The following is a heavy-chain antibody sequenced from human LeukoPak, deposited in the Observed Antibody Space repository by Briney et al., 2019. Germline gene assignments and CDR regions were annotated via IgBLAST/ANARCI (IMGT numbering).Heavy chain of an antibody. Sequence: PSQTLSLTCTVSGGSISSGSYYWSWIRQPAGKGLEWIGRIYTSGSTNYNPSLKRRVTISVDTSKNQFSLKLSSVTAADTAVYYCARGALRYWFDPWGQGTLVTVSS. V-gene: IGHV4-61*02. CDR2: IYTSGST. CDR1: GGSISSGSYY. J-gene: IGHJ5*02. CDR3: ARGALRYWFDP.